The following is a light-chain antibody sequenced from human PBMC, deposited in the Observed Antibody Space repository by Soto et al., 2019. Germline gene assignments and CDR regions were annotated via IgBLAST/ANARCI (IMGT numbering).Light chain of an antibody. CDR1: QSVSSSY. CDR3: QQYGSSPLT. J-gene: IGKJ4*01. Sequence: EIVLTQSPGTLSLSPGERATISCRASQSVSSSYLAWYQQKPCQAPRLLIYGASSRATGIPDRFSGSGSGTDFTLTISRLEPEDFAVYYCQQYGSSPLTFGGGTKVDIK. V-gene: IGKV3-20*01. CDR2: GAS.